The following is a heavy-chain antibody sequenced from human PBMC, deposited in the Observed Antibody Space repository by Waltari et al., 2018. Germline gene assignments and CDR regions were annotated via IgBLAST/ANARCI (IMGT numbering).Heavy chain of an antibody. J-gene: IGHJ4*02. V-gene: IGHV4-38-2*01. Sequence: QVQLQESGRGLVKPSETLSLTCAVSGYSISSGYYWGWIRQPPGKGLEWIGRIYHSGSTYYNPSLKSRVTISVDTSKNQFSLKLSSVTAADTAVYYCAGSGYDLGFDYWGQGTLVTVSS. CDR3: AGSGYDLGFDY. CDR1: GYSISSGYY. CDR2: IYHSGST. D-gene: IGHD5-12*01.